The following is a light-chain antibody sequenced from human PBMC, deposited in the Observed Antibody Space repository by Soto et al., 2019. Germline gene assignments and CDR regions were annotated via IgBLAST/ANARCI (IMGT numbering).Light chain of an antibody. J-gene: IGKJ1*01. Sequence: DIQMTQSPSTLSASVGDRVTITCRASQSISSWLAWYQQKPGKAPKLLIYDVSSLESGVPSRLSGSGSGTEFTLTISSLQPDDSATYYCQQYSTFWTFGQGTKVDIK. CDR2: DVS. CDR3: QQYSTFWT. V-gene: IGKV1-5*01. CDR1: QSISSW.